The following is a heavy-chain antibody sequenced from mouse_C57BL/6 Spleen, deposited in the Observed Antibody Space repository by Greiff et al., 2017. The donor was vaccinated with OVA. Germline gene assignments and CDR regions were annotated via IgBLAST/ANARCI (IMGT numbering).Heavy chain of an antibody. J-gene: IGHJ2*01. CDR2: IYPRSGNT. V-gene: IGHV1-81*01. CDR3: ARDYGSSPPFDY. Sequence: VQLQESGAELARPGASVKLSCKASGYTFTSYGISWVKQRTGQGLEWIGEIYPRSGNTYYNEKFKGKATLTADKSSSTAYMELRSLTSEDSAVYFCARDYGSSPPFDYWGQGTTLTVSS. CDR1: GYTFTSYG. D-gene: IGHD1-1*01.